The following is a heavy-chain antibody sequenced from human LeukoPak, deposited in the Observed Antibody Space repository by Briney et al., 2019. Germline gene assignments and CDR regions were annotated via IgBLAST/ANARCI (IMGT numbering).Heavy chain of an antibody. J-gene: IGHJ4*02. D-gene: IGHD1-1*01. CDR3: AKGLEN. CDR2: IRYDGSNK. V-gene: IGHV3-30*02. CDR1: EFTFNNYC. Sequence: PGGSLRLSCAAFEFTFNNYCMSWVRQAPGKGLEWVAFIRYDGSNKFYADSVKGRFTISRDNSKSTLYLQMSGLRPEDTAVYYCAKGLENWGQGTLVTVSS.